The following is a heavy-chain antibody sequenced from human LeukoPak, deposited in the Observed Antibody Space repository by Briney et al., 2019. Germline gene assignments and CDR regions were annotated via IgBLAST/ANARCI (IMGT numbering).Heavy chain of an antibody. Sequence: ASVKVSCKASGYTFTGYYMHWVRQAPGQGLEWMGRINPNSGGTNYAQKFQGRVTMTRDTSISTAYMELSSLRSEDTAVYYCASGDGYNAPFDYWGQGTLVTVSS. J-gene: IGHJ4*02. CDR2: INPNSGGT. V-gene: IGHV1-2*06. CDR3: ASGDGYNAPFDY. D-gene: IGHD5-24*01. CDR1: GYTFTGYY.